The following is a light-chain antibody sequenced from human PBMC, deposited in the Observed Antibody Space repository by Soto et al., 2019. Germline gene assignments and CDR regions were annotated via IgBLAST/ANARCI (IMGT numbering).Light chain of an antibody. CDR1: QSVSTLH. CDR3: LHSRNSVST. V-gene: IGKV3-20*01. J-gene: IGKJ3*01. CDR2: SAH. Sequence: DIVLTQSPGTLSLSPGERATLSCRASQSVSTLHITWYHQRPGQAPRLLIYSAHTRAAGIPDRFSASGSGTDFTLTIIRLEPEDYGVYYCLHSRNSVSTFGPGSRVDIK.